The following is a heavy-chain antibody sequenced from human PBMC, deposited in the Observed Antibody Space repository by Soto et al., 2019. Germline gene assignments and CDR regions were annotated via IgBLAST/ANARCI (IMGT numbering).Heavy chain of an antibody. CDR1: GYTFTSYH. V-gene: IGHV1-8*01. CDR3: ARETGPFTVTFDY. CDR2: MNPNSGNT. J-gene: IGHJ4*02. Sequence: ASVKVSCKSSGYTFTSYHINWVLQATGQGLEWMGWMNPNSGNTGYAQKFQGRVTMTRNTSISTAYMELSSLRSEDTAVYYCARETGPFTVTFDYWGQGTLVTVSS. D-gene: IGHD4-17*01.